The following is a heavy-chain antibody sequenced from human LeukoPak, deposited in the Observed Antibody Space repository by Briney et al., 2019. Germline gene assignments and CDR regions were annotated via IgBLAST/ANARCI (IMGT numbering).Heavy chain of an antibody. D-gene: IGHD6-19*01. CDR1: GFTFSSYG. V-gene: IGHV3-30*18. J-gene: IGHJ4*02. CDR3: AKGRWGWSPFDY. CDR2: ISYDGSNK. Sequence: GRSLRLSCAASGFTFSSYGMHWVRQAPGKGLEWVAVISYDGSNKYYADSVKGRFTISRDNSKNTLYLQMNSLRAEDTAVYYCAKGRWGWSPFDYWGQGTLVTVSS.